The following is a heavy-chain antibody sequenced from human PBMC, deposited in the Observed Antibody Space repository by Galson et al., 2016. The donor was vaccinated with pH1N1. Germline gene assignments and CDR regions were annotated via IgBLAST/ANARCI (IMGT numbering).Heavy chain of an antibody. D-gene: IGHD6-13*01. CDR3: ARDGIAAAGIRRDQYYFDY. CDR2: TYYRSKWYN. CDR1: GDGVSSNSAA. Sequence: CAISGDGVSSNSAAWNWIRQSPSRGLEWLGRTYYRSKWYNDYAVSVKSRITINPDTSKNQFSLQLNSVTPEDTAVYYCARDGIAAAGIRRDQYYFDYWGQGTLVTVSS. J-gene: IGHJ4*02. V-gene: IGHV6-1*01.